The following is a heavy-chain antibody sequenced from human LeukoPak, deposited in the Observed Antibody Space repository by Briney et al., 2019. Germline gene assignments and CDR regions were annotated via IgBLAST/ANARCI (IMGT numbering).Heavy chain of an antibody. V-gene: IGHV3-48*01. CDR1: GFSFSSYS. Sequence: GGSLRLSCAASGFSFSSYSMNWVRQAPGKGLEWVSYISSSVGIKYYADSVKGRFTISRDNAKNSLYLQMNSLRSDDTAVYYCARFYYDISGYQKSDYWGQGTLVTVSS. D-gene: IGHD3-22*01. J-gene: IGHJ4*02. CDR3: ARFYYDISGYQKSDY. CDR2: ISSSVGIK.